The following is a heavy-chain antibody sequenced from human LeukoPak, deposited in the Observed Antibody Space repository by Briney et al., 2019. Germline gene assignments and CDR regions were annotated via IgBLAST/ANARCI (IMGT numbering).Heavy chain of an antibody. CDR1: GGSISSSSYY. CDR3: ARGSGSSSWYSTDY. D-gene: IGHD6-13*01. J-gene: IGHJ4*02. V-gene: IGHV4-39*07. CDR2: IYDSGST. Sequence: SETLSLTGTVSGGSISSSSYYWGWIRQPPGKGLEWIGSIYDSGSTFYNSSLKSRVTIPVDTSNNQFSLEVNSVTAADTAVYYCARGSGSSSWYSTDYWGQGTLVTVSS.